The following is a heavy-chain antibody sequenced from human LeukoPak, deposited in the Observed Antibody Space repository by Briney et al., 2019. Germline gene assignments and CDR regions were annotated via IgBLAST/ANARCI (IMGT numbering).Heavy chain of an antibody. Sequence: GGSLRLSCVGSGFIFSNYWMNWVRQAPGKGLEWVVSIRQDGREIHYADSVKGRFTIFRDNAKNSLYLQMNSLRAEDTAVYYCARDLRSSGYYAFDYWGQGILVTVSS. J-gene: IGHJ4*02. CDR2: IRQDGREI. D-gene: IGHD3-22*01. V-gene: IGHV3-7*01. CDR1: GFIFSNYW. CDR3: ARDLRSSGYYAFDY.